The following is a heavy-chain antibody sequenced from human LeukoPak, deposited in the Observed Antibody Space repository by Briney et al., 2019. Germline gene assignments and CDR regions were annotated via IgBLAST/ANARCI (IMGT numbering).Heavy chain of an antibody. D-gene: IGHD3-10*01. J-gene: IGHJ2*01. CDR1: GYSFTTYW. Sequence: PGESLKISCKSSGYSFTTYWIAWVRQMPGKGLEWMGIIHPGDSDTTYSPSFQGQVTISADKSISTAYLQWSSLKASDTAMYYCARPYGSGSYSQWYFGLWGRGTLVTVSS. V-gene: IGHV5-51*01. CDR3: ARPYGSGSYSQWYFGL. CDR2: IHPGDSDT.